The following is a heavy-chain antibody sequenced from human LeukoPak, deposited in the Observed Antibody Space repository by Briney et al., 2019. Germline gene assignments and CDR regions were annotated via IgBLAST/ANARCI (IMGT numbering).Heavy chain of an antibody. CDR2: IYSGGST. J-gene: IGHJ4*02. Sequence: GGSLRLSCAASGFTVSSNYMSWVRQAPGKGLEWVSVIYSGGSTYYADSVKGRFTISRDNSKNTLYLQMNSLRAEDTAVYYCARGVGSSGYYGDNWGQGTLVTVSS. CDR1: GFTVSSNY. D-gene: IGHD3-22*01. V-gene: IGHV3-66*02. CDR3: ARGVGSSGYYGDN.